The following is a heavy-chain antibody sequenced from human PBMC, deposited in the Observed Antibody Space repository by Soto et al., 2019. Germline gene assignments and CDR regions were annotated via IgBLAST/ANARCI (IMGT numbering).Heavy chain of an antibody. J-gene: IGHJ4*02. D-gene: IGHD3-10*01. Sequence: WGSLRLSCASSDFTFSIYSMNWVRQAPGKGLDWVSGFRTSGDGGTTYYADSVKGRFTISRDNSKNMLFLQMNSLRAEDTAIYYCAKKVNSGPGSQYFDYWGQGTMVTVSS. CDR2: FRTSGDGGTT. CDR3: AKKVNSGPGSQYFDY. V-gene: IGHV3-23*01. CDR1: DFTFSIYS.